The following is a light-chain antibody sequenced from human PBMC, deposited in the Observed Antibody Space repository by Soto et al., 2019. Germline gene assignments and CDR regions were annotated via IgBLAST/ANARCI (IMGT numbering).Light chain of an antibody. J-gene: IGLJ1*01. CDR3: SSFTSRFTFV. CDR2: EVT. V-gene: IGLV2-14*01. CDR1: SSDVGGHNY. Sequence: QSALTQPPSVSGSPGQSIIISCTGTSSDVGGHNYVSWYQQHPGKAPKLMISEVTNRPSGVSDRFSGSKSGNTASLTISGLQAEDEADYYCSSFTSRFTFVFGTGTKVTVL.